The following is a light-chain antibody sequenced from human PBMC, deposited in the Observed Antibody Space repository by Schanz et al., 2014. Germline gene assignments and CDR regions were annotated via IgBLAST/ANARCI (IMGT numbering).Light chain of an antibody. CDR1: SSDVGGHNY. V-gene: IGLV2-14*03. J-gene: IGLJ1*01. CDR2: DVS. Sequence: QSALTQPASVSGSPGQSITISCTGTSSDVGGHNYVTWYQQHPGKAPKLMIYDVSNRPSGVSNRFSGSKSGNTASLTISGLQAEDEAEYYCSSYTRSAIFVFGTGTKLTVL. CDR3: SSYTRSAIFV.